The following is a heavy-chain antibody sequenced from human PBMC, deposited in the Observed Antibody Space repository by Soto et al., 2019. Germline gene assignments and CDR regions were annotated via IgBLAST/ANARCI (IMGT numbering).Heavy chain of an antibody. CDR1: GGSISGYF. J-gene: IGHJ4*02. CDR2: VYNSGST. D-gene: IGHD2-15*01. CDR3: AREEDCSGGSCYSGFHY. V-gene: IGHV4-59*12. Sequence: SETLSLTCTISGGSISGYFWSWIRQPPGKGLEWIGDVYNSGSTNYNPSLKSRVTISVDKSKNQFSLKLSSVTAADTAVYYCAREEDCSGGSCYSGFHYWGQGTLVTVSS.